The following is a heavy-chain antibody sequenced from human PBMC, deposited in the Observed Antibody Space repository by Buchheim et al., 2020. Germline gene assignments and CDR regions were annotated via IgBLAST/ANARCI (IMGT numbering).Heavy chain of an antibody. CDR1: GFSFSDAW. V-gene: IGHV3-15*07. CDR2: SKTKTDGETT. D-gene: IGHD5-12*01. CDR3: STGPPFVTYDRFDY. J-gene: IGHJ4*02. Sequence: EVQLVESGGDLVKPGGSLRLSCAASGFSFSDAWMNWVRQAPGKGLEWVGRSKTKTDGETTDYASPVKGRFIISRDDSQNTLYLQMNSLKIEDTDVYFCSTGPPFVTYDRFDYWGQGTL.